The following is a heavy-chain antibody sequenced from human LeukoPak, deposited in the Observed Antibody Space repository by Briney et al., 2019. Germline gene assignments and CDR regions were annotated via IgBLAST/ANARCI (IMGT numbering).Heavy chain of an antibody. V-gene: IGHV4-4*07. CDR1: GGSISHYY. Sequence: SETLSLTCTVSGGSISHYYWSWVRQPAGKGLEWIGRLDTSGNTHYNPSLKSRVTMSVDTSRNQFSLRLTSLTAADTAVYYCARGGDCPDYWAQGTLVTVSS. CDR2: LDTSGNT. J-gene: IGHJ4*02. D-gene: IGHD2-21*02. CDR3: ARGGDCPDY.